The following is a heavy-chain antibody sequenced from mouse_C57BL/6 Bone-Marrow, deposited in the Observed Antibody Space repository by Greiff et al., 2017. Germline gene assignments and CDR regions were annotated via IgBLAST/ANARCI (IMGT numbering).Heavy chain of an antibody. CDR1: GYTFTDYY. V-gene: IGHV1-19*01. Sequence: EVQLQQSGPVLVKPGASVKMSCKASGYTFTDYYMNWVKQSHGKSLEWIGVINPYNGGTSYNQKFKGKATLTVDKSSSTAYMELNSLTSEDSAVYYCARSYYYYGSSYDYWYFDVWGTGTTGTVSS. CDR2: INPYNGGT. J-gene: IGHJ1*03. CDR3: ARSYYYYGSSYDYWYFDV. D-gene: IGHD1-1*01.